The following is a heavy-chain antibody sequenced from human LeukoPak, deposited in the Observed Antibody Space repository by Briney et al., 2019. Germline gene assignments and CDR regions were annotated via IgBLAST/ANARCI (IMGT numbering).Heavy chain of an antibody. J-gene: IGHJ5*02. CDR2: ISDGGDRT. CDR3: AKGDGINHHQWFDP. Sequence: GGSLRLSCAASEFTFSSYAMNWVRQAPGKGLEWVSGISDGGDRTYYADSVKGRFAISRDNSKSTLYLQMNSLRVEDTALYYCAKGDGINHHQWFDPWGQGTQVTVSS. V-gene: IGHV3-23*01. D-gene: IGHD2-21*02. CDR1: EFTFSSYA.